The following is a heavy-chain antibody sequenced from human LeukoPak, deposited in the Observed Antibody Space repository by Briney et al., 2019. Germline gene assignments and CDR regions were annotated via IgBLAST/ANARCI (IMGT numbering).Heavy chain of an antibody. CDR2: INTNTGNP. CDR3: ARVGNPRFYYYMDV. Sequence: ASVKVSCKASGYTFTTYAINWVRQAPGQGLEWMGLINTNTGNPTYAQGFTGRFVFSFYTSVSTAYLQISSLKVEDTAVYYCARVGNPRFYYYMDVWGKGTTVTVSS. D-gene: IGHD2/OR15-2a*01. J-gene: IGHJ6*03. CDR1: GYTFTTYA. V-gene: IGHV7-4-1*02.